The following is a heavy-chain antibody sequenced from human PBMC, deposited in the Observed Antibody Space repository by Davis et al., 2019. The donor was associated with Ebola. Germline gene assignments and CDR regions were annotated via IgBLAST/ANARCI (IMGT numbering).Heavy chain of an antibody. D-gene: IGHD5/OR15-5a*01. Sequence: SETLSLTCTVSGGSISSGGYYWSWIRQHPGKGLEWIGYIYYSGSTYYNPSLKSRVTISVDTSKNQFSLKLSSVTAADTAVYYCARGRRFNYYGMDVWGQGTTVTVSS. CDR1: GGSISSGGYY. V-gene: IGHV4-31*03. J-gene: IGHJ6*02. CDR2: IYYSGST. CDR3: ARGRRFNYYGMDV.